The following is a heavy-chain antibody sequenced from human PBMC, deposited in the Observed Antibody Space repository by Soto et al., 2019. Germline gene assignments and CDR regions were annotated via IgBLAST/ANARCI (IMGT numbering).Heavy chain of an antibody. D-gene: IGHD3-10*01. Sequence: SVTRSRTWTVSGGSFSSGSYYCIWIRQPPGKGLEWIGYMYYSGSTNYNPSLKSRVTISVDTSKNQFSLKLSSVTAADTAVYYCASVRVLWFGRGNNWFDPWGQGTLVPVSS. CDR1: GGSFSSGSYY. V-gene: IGHV4-61*01. CDR2: MYYSGST. CDR3: ASVRVLWFGRGNNWFDP. J-gene: IGHJ5*02.